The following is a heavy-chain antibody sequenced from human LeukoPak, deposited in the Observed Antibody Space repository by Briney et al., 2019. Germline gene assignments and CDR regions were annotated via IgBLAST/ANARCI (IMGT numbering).Heavy chain of an antibody. CDR3: VRGLGGTSDY. D-gene: IGHD4-23*01. CDR1: GFTFSSYW. CDR2: TNSDGTSI. J-gene: IGHJ4*02. Sequence: GGSLRLSCAASGFTFSSYWMHWVRQAPGKGLVWVSRTNSDGTSISYADSVKGRFTISRDNAKNTLYLQMNNPRAEDTAVYYCVRGLGGTSDYWGQGTLVTVSS. V-gene: IGHV3-74*01.